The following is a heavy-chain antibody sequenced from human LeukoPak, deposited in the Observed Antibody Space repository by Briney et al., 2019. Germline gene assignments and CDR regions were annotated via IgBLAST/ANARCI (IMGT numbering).Heavy chain of an antibody. CDR1: GFTYSSYS. D-gene: IGHD2-21*02. Sequence: GGSLRLSCAASGFTYSSYSTNWVRQAPGKGLEWASSISSSSSYIYYADSVKGRFTLSRDNAKNSLYLQMNSLRAEDTAVYYCARDTYCGGDCYSNYFYYWGQGTLVTVSS. CDR2: ISSSSSYI. J-gene: IGHJ4*02. V-gene: IGHV3-21*01. CDR3: ARDTYCGGDCYSNYFYY.